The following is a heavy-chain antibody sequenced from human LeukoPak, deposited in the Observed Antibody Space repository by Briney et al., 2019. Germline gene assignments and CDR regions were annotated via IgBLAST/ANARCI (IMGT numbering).Heavy chain of an antibody. CDR2: INPKSPGT. V-gene: IGHV1-2*02. J-gene: IGHJ6*03. Sequence: ASVKVSCKASGYRFTAYYIHWVRQAPGQGLEWMGWINPKSPGTNYAQKFQGRVTMTRDTSICTAYMELSSLTSDDTAVYYCARDPAQSYYTDVWGIGTTVIVSS. CDR3: ARDPAQSYYTDV. CDR1: GYRFTAYY.